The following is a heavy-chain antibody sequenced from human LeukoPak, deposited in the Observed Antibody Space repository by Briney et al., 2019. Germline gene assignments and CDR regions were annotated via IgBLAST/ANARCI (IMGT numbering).Heavy chain of an antibody. D-gene: IGHD6-13*01. CDR1: GYTFTSYD. Sequence: ASVKVSCKASGYTFTSYDINWVRQATGHGLEWMGWRNPNSGNTGYAQKFQGRVTITRNTSISTAYMELSSLRSEDTAVYYCARVHSSSWSAYYYYYYMDVWGKGTTVTVSS. V-gene: IGHV1-8*03. CDR2: RNPNSGNT. CDR3: ARVHSSSWSAYYYYYYMDV. J-gene: IGHJ6*03.